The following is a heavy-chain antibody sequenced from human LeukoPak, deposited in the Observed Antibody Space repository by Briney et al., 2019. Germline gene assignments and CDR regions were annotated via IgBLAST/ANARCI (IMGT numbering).Heavy chain of an antibody. Sequence: PGRSLRLSCAASGFTFSSYAMHWVRQAPGKGLEWVALISYDGSNKFYADSVKGRFTISRDNSKNTLYLQMNSPRDEDSAVYYCAREGPGIAAAGDHPSMDVWGQGTTVTVSS. CDR1: GFTFSSYA. D-gene: IGHD6-13*01. CDR3: AREGPGIAAAGDHPSMDV. CDR2: ISYDGSNK. V-gene: IGHV3-30-3*01. J-gene: IGHJ6*02.